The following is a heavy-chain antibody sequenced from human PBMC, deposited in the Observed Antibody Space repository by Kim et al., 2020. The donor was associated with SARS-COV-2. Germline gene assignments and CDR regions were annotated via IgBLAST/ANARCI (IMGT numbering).Heavy chain of an antibody. J-gene: IGHJ4*02. V-gene: IGHV2-5*02. D-gene: IGHD2-15*01. CDR1: GFSLNTGVA. CDR3: ARRFRFCNGGGCSYHFDY. CDR2: TFWDEEK. Sequence: SGPTLVNPTQTLTLTCTFSGFSLNTGVAVGWIRQPPGKALEWLALTFWDEEKRYSPSLNNRLTIAKDTSKNQVVLTMTNMDPVDTATYYCARRFRFCNGGGCSYHFDYWGQGTLVTVSS.